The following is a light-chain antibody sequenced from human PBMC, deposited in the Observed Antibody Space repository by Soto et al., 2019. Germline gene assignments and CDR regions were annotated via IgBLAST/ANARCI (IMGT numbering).Light chain of an antibody. J-gene: IGKJ1*01. Sequence: EIVLTQSPGTLSLSPGERVTLSCRASQSVSSTSLAWYQQKPGQAPRLLIYGASSRATGIPDRFSGSGSGTDFTLTITRLEPEDFAVYYCQHYGYSLWTFGQGTKVDI. V-gene: IGKV3-20*01. CDR1: QSVSSTS. CDR3: QHYGYSLWT. CDR2: GAS.